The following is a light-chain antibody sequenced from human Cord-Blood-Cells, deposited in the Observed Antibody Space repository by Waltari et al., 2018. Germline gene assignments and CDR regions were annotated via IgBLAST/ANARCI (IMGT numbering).Light chain of an antibody. CDR3: CSYAGSSTL. Sequence: QSALTQPASVSGSPGQSTPLPCTGISIAVGSYNLIPWYQQHPGNAPKLGIYEVSKRPSGVSNLFSASKFGNTASLTITGLQAEDEADYYCCSYAGSSTLFGGGTKLTVL. CDR1: SIAVGSYNL. CDR2: EVS. J-gene: IGLJ3*02. V-gene: IGLV2-23*02.